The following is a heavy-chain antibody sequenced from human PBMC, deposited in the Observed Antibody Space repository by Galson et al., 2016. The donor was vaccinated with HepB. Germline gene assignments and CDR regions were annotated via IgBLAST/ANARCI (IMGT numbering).Heavy chain of an antibody. CDR3: AGQPVHYSNNNWFDP. D-gene: IGHD4-11*01. CDR2: IYHSGTA. CDR1: GGSFSGSY. J-gene: IGHJ5*02. Sequence: SETLSLTCAVYGGSFSGSYWSWLRQSPGKGLEWIGEIYHSGTANYNPSLKSRVTMSVATSKSQFSLKLRSVTAADTAVDYCAGQPVHYSNNNWFDPWGQGPLVNVSS. V-gene: IGHV4-34*01.